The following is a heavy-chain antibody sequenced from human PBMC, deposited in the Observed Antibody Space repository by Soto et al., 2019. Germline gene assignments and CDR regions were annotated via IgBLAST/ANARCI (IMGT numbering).Heavy chain of an antibody. CDR3: ARSWIIGIHDAFDI. V-gene: IGHV1-18*01. CDR1: GYTFTSYG. CDR2: ISAYNGNT. D-gene: IGHD3-3*01. J-gene: IGHJ3*02. Sequence: ASVKVSCKASGYTFTSYGISWVRQAPGQGLEWMGWISAYNGNTNYAQKLQGRVTMTTDTSTSTAYMELRSLRSDDTVVYYCARSWIIGIHDAFDIWGQGTMVTVSS.